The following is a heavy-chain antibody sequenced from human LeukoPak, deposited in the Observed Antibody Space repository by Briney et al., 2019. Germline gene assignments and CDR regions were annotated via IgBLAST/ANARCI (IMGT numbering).Heavy chain of an antibody. CDR3: ARVMNDALDI. CDR2: VYQSGSA. D-gene: IGHD2-15*01. Sequence: PSETLSLTSAVYGGSFSGYYWSWIRQPPGKGLEWIGEVYQSGSANYNPSLESRATMSIDKSKNQFSLNLNSVTAADTAIYYCARVMNDALDIWGQGTLVTVSS. J-gene: IGHJ4*02. CDR1: GGSFSGYY. V-gene: IGHV4-34*01.